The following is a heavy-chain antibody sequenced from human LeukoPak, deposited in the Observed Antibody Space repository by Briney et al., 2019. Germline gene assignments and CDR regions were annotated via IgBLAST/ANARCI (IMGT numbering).Heavy chain of an antibody. Sequence: GGSLRRSCAASGFTFSSYAMSWVRQAPGKGLEWVSTISDSCGSTYYADSVKGRFTISRDNSKNTLYLQMRSLRAEDTAVYYCAKDIYGSGMFSLPHWFDPWGQGTLVPVSS. D-gene: IGHD3-10*01. CDR2: ISDSCGST. J-gene: IGHJ5*02. CDR1: GFTFSSYA. CDR3: AKDIYGSGMFSLPHWFDP. V-gene: IGHV3-23*01.